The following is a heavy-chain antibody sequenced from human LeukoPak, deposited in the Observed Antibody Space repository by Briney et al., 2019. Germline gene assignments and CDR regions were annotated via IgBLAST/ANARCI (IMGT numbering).Heavy chain of an antibody. CDR3: ARGPSGYYYFED. J-gene: IGHJ4*02. CDR2: INRNGIST. CDR1: GFSFGTYG. V-gene: IGHV3-20*04. D-gene: IGHD5-12*01. Sequence: GGSLRLSCAASGFSFGTYGMTWVRQVPGKGLEWLSGINRNGISTLYADSVKGRFTISRDNAKNSLYLQMNSLRAEDTALYYCARGPSGYYYFEDWGQGTLVTVSS.